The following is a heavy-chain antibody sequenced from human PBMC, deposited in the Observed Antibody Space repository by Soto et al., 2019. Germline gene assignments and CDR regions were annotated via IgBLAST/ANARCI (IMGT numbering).Heavy chain of an antibody. D-gene: IGHD6-19*01. Sequence: GASVKVSGKASGYTFTSYGISWVRQAPGQGLEWMGWISAYNGNTNYAQKLQGRVTMTTDTSTSTAYMELRSRRSDDTAVYYCARIINIAVAAGDWFDPWGEGPLVTVSS. V-gene: IGHV1-18*01. J-gene: IGHJ5*02. CDR3: ARIINIAVAAGDWFDP. CDR1: GYTFTSYG. CDR2: ISAYNGNT.